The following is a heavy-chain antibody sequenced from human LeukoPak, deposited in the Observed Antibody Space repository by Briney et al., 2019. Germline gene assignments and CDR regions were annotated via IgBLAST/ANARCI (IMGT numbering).Heavy chain of an antibody. CDR1: GFSFSSHG. J-gene: IGHJ3*02. CDR3: ARGRGAPFDAFDI. CDR2: IIGGAGST. D-gene: IGHD3-10*01. Sequence: GGSLRLSCAASGFSFSSHGMSWVRQALGKGLEWVSGIIGGAGSTYYADSVKGRFTISRDNAKNSLYLQMNSLRAEDTAVYYCARGRGAPFDAFDIWGQGTMVTVSS. V-gene: IGHV3-23*01.